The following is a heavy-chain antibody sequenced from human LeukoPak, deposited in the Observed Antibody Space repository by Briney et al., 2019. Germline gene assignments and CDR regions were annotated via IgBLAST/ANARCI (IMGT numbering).Heavy chain of an antibody. CDR2: IHTSGNT. D-gene: IGHD4-17*01. V-gene: IGHV4-4*07. Sequence: KPSETLSLTCTVSGASISSYYWSWIRQPAGQGLEWIGRIHTSGNTNYNPSLKSRVTMSVDTSKNQFSLKLNSVTAADTAVYYCARSLHYGDYNNWNFDLWGRGTLVTVSS. CDR1: GASISSYY. J-gene: IGHJ2*01. CDR3: ARSLHYGDYNNWNFDL.